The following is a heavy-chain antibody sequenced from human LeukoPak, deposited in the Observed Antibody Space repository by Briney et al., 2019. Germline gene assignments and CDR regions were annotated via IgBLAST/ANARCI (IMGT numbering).Heavy chain of an antibody. CDR3: ARPDLPGAMLHGYYYFIDV. CDR2: IIPIFGTP. CDR1: GCSFSSYA. J-gene: IGHJ6*03. Sequence: RASVKVSCKASGCSFSSYAISWVRQAPGQGLEWMGGIIPIFGTPDYAQKFQGRVTITADESTSTAYMELSSLTSEDTAVYYCARPDLPGAMLHGYYYFIDVWGKGTTVSVSS. V-gene: IGHV1-69*13. D-gene: IGHD2-2*01.